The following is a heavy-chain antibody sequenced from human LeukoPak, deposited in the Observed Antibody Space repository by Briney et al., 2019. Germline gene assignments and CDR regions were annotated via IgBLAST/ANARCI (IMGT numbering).Heavy chain of an antibody. CDR3: AKDSSDYYFDY. J-gene: IGHJ4*02. V-gene: IGHV3-30*18. D-gene: IGHD3-22*01. CDR1: GFTFSSYS. Sequence: GGSLRLSCAASGFTFSSYSIHWVRQAPGKGLEWVAVISYDGSNKYYADSVKGRFTISRDNSKNTLYVQLNSLRPDDTAVYYCAKDSSDYYFDYWGQGTLVTVSS. CDR2: ISYDGSNK.